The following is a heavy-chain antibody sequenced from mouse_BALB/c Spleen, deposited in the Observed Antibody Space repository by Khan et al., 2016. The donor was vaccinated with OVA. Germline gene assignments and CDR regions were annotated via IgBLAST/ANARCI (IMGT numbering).Heavy chain of an antibody. J-gene: IGHJ4*01. Sequence: QARLQQSGPDLVAPSQSLSITCTVSGFSLTNYAIHWVRQPPGKGLEWLVVIWSDGRTTYNSALKSRLSISKDNSKSQVFLKINSLQTDDTAMYYCARHQVPLSMDSWGQGISVTVSS. V-gene: IGHV2-6-2*01. CDR2: IWSDGRT. CDR3: ARHQVPLSMDS. CDR1: GFSLTNYA.